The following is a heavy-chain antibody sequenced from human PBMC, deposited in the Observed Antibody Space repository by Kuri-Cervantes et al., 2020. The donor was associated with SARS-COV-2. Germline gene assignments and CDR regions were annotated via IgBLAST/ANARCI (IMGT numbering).Heavy chain of an antibody. CDR1: GFTFSSYA. Sequence: GGSLRLSCAASGFTFSSYAMHWVRQAPGKGLEWTSYIGVGGTPIYYADSVRGRFTISRDNAKNSAYLQMSSLRDEDTAIYYCVIGAGGNSWGQGTLVTVSS. J-gene: IGHJ4*02. V-gene: IGHV3-48*03. D-gene: IGHD3-16*01. CDR2: IGVGGTPI. CDR3: VIGAGGNS.